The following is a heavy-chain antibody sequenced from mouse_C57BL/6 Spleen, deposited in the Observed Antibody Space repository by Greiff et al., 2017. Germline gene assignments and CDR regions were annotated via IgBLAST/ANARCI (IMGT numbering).Heavy chain of an antibody. J-gene: IGHJ2*01. CDR1: GYTFTSYG. V-gene: IGHV1-81*01. CDR2: IYPRSGNT. CDR3: ARYYYGSSVYFDY. Sequence: VQLQESGAELARPGASVKLSCKASGYTFTSYGISWVKQRTGQGLEWIGEIYPRSGNTYYNEKFKGKATLTADKSSSTAYMELRSLTSEDSAVYFCARYYYGSSVYFDYWGQGTTLTVSS. D-gene: IGHD1-1*01.